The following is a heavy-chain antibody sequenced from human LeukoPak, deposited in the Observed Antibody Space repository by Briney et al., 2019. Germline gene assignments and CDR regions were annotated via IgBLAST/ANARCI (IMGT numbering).Heavy chain of an antibody. J-gene: IGHJ4*02. V-gene: IGHV3-7*01. D-gene: IGHD4-23*01. CDR3: ARDCCPYGGNSAYFDY. CDR2: IKEDGSET. CDR1: GFIFKKYW. Sequence: PGESLRLSCAASGFIFKKYWMNWVRQVPGKGLECLANIKEDGSETYYADSVKGRFTISRDNSKNTLYLQMNSLRAEDTAVYYCARDCCPYGGNSAYFDYWGQGTLVTVSS.